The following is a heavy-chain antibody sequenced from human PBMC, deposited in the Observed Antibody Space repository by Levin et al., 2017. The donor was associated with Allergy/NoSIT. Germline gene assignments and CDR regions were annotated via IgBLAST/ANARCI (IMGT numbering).Heavy chain of an antibody. Sequence: SVKVSCKASGGTFSSYAISWVRQAPGQGLEWMGGIIPIFGTANYAQKFQGRVTITADESTSTAYMELSSLRSEDTAVYYCATVDTAMVFGYYYYGMDVWGQGTTVTVSS. CDR3: ATVDTAMVFGYYYYGMDV. D-gene: IGHD5-18*01. CDR2: IIPIFGTA. CDR1: GGTFSSYA. J-gene: IGHJ6*02. V-gene: IGHV1-69*13.